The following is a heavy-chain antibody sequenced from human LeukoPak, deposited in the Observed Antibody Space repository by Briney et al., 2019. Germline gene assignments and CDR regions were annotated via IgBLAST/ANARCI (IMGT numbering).Heavy chain of an antibody. D-gene: IGHD2-21*02. V-gene: IGHV1-69*05. CDR2: IIPIFGTA. CDR1: GGTFISYA. CDR3: ASLCGGDCYFDY. J-gene: IGHJ4*02. Sequence: ASVKVSCKASGGTFISYAISWVRQAPGQGLEWMGRIIPIFGTANYAQKFQGRVTITTDESTSTAYMELSSLRSEDTAVYYCASLCGGDCYFDYWGQGTLVTVSS.